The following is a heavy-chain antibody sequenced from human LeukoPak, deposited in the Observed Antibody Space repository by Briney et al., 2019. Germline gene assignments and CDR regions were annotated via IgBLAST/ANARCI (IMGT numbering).Heavy chain of an antibody. CDR3: ARSLRFLEWFGPGGP. D-gene: IGHD3-3*01. J-gene: IGHJ5*02. CDR2: INHSGSP. V-gene: IGHV4-34*01. CDR1: GGSFSGYY. Sequence: RPSETLSLTCAVYGGSFSGYYWSWIRQPPGKGLEWIGEINHSGSPNYNPSLKSRVTISVDTSKNQFSLKLSSVTAADTAVYYCARSLRFLEWFGPGGPWGQGTLVTVSS.